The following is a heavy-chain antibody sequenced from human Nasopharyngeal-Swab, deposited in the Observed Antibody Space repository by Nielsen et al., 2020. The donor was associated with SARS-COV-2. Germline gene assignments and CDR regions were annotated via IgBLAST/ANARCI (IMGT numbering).Heavy chain of an antibody. Sequence: GESLKISCAASGFTFSSYSMNWVRQAPGKGLEWVSSISSSSSYIYYADSVEGRFTISRDNAKNSLYLQMNSLRAEDTAVYYCTRVRSAEGFWSGYRPPYYGMDVWGQGTTVTVSS. CDR2: ISSSSSYI. CDR3: TRVRSAEGFWSGYRPPYYGMDV. D-gene: IGHD3-3*01. CDR1: GFTFSSYS. V-gene: IGHV3-21*01. J-gene: IGHJ6*02.